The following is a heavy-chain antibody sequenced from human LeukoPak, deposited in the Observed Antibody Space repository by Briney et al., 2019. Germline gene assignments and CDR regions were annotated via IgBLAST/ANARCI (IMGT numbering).Heavy chain of an antibody. Sequence: ASAKVSCKASGYTFTSYYMHWVRQAPGQGLEWMGIINPSGGSTSYAQKFQGRVTMTRDTSASTVYMELSSLRSEDTAVYYCARVGVGAFDYWGQGTLVTVSS. J-gene: IGHJ4*02. D-gene: IGHD1-26*01. V-gene: IGHV1-46*01. CDR2: INPSGGST. CDR1: GYTFTSYY. CDR3: ARVGVGAFDY.